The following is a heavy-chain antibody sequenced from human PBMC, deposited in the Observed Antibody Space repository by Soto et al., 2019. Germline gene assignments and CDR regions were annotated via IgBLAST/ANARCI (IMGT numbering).Heavy chain of an antibody. CDR2: IWYDGSNK. CDR3: AREAYSSGWYSGYYFDY. CDR1: GFTFSSYG. J-gene: IGHJ4*02. V-gene: IGHV3-33*01. D-gene: IGHD6-19*01. Sequence: QVQLVESGGGVVQPGRSLRLSCAASGFTFSSYGMHWVRQAPGKGLEWVAVIWYDGSNKYYADSVKGRFTISRDNSKNTLHLQMNSLRAEDTAVYYCAREAYSSGWYSGYYFDYWGQGTLVTVSS.